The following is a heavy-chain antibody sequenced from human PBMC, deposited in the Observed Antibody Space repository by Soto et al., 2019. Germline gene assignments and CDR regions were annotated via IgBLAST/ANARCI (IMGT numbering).Heavy chain of an antibody. CDR1: GGSINSSSYF. CDR3: ARHYSSGSRNWFDP. CDR2: IYYSGST. V-gene: IGHV4-39*01. J-gene: IGHJ5*02. D-gene: IGHD6-19*01. Sequence: TLSLTCSVSGGSINSSSYFWGWVRQPPGKGLEWIGSIYYSGSTYYNPSLRSRVTISVDTSKNQFSLKLSSVTAADTAVFYCARHYSSGSRNWFDPWGQGTLVTVSS.